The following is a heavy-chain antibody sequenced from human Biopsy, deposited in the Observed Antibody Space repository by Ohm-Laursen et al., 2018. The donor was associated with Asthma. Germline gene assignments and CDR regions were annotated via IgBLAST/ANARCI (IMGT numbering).Heavy chain of an antibody. CDR1: VFSFSNYG. CDR3: ARTFHFWSPYHAEHYQL. Sequence: GSLRLSCTASVFSFSNYGMHWVRQVPGKGLEWVANIKHDGTEKNHVDSLKGRFTISRDNAKNSLYLQMNSLRAEDTAVYYCARTFHFWSPYHAEHYQLWGQGTLVTVPS. V-gene: IGHV3-7*01. J-gene: IGHJ1*01. CDR2: IKHDGTEK. D-gene: IGHD3-3*02.